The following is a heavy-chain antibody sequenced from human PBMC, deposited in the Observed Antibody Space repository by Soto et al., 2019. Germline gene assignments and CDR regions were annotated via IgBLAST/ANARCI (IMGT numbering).Heavy chain of an antibody. D-gene: IGHD5-12*01. CDR2: ISYDGSNK. CDR3: AKGRSGYDLDY. V-gene: IGHV3-30*18. J-gene: IGHJ4*02. CDR1: GFTFSSYG. Sequence: PGGSLRLSWAASGFTFSSYGMHWVRQAPGKGLEWVAVISYDGSNKYYADSVKGRFTISRDNSKNTLHLQMNSLRAEDTAVYYCAKGRSGYDLDYWGQGT.